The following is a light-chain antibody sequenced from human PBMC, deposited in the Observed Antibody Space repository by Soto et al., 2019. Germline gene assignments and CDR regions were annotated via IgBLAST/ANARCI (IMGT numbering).Light chain of an antibody. V-gene: IGLV1-44*01. CDR2: GSN. J-gene: IGLJ3*02. CDR3: AAWDDNLLGM. CDR1: TSIIGSNS. Sequence: QSVLTQPPSASGAPGQRVTISCSGSTSIIGSNSVNWYQQVPGTAPRLLIYGSNQRPSGVPDRFSASKSGTSASLVISGLQSEDEASYYCAAWDDNLLGMFGGGTKLTVL.